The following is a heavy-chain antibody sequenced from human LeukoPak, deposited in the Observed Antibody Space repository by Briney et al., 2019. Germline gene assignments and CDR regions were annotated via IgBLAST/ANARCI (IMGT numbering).Heavy chain of an antibody. Sequence: ASVKVSCKASGYTFTGYYMHWARQAPGQGLEWMGWINPNSGGTNYAQKFQGRVTMTRDTSISTAYMELSRLRSDDTAVYYCARDPFIAVADYFDYWGQGTLVTVSS. V-gene: IGHV1-2*02. J-gene: IGHJ4*02. CDR3: ARDPFIAVADYFDY. D-gene: IGHD6-19*01. CDR1: GYTFTGYY. CDR2: INPNSGGT.